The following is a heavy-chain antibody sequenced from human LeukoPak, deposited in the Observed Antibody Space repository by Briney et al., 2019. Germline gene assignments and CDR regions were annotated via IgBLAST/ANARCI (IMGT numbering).Heavy chain of an antibody. Sequence: ASVKVSYKASGYTFTGYYMHWVRQAPGQGLEWMVWINPNSGGTNYAQKFQGRVTMTRDTYISTAYMELSRLRSDDTAVYYCARDYCSSTSCYTRLDYWGQGTLVTVSS. D-gene: IGHD2-2*02. CDR1: GYTFTGYY. J-gene: IGHJ4*02. V-gene: IGHV1-2*02. CDR3: ARDYCSSTSCYTRLDY. CDR2: INPNSGGT.